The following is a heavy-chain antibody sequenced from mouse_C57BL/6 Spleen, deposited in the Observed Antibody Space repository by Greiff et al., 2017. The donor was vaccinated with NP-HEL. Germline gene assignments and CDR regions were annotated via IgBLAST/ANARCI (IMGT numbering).Heavy chain of an antibody. CDR1: GFTFSDYG. CDR2: SSSGSSTI. D-gene: IGHD2-4*01. CDR3: ARRDYERYAMDY. V-gene: IGHV5-17*01. J-gene: IGHJ4*01. Sequence: EVKLVESGGGLVKPGGSLKLSCAASGFTFSDYGMHWVRQAPEKGLEWVAYSSSGSSTIYYADTVKGRFTISRDNAKNTLFLQMTSLRSEDTAMYYCARRDYERYAMDYWGQGTSVTVSS.